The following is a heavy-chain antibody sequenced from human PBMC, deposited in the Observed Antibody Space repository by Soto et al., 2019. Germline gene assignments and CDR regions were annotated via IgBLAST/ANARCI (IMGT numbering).Heavy chain of an antibody. J-gene: IGHJ3*01. CDR1: GCTFSDYY. D-gene: IGHD4-17*01. Sequence: QVQLVESGGGLVKPGGSLRLSCAAAGCTFSDYYMSWIRQAPGKGLEWVSYVSSGGSTIYYADSVKGRFTISRDNAKKSLYLQMTRLRAEDTAVYYCARGDYGDFAAHWCQGTMVTVSS. V-gene: IGHV3-11*01. CDR2: VSSGGSTI. CDR3: ARGDYGDFAAH.